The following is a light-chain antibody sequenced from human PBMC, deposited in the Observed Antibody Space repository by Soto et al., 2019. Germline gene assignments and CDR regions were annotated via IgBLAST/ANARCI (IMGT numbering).Light chain of an antibody. Sequence: VQVSPPIYTRSSSIGKRAIIICRAGQSVSTYLNWYQQKPDKAPKLLIYGSSRLQTGVPSRFSGSGSGTDFTLTIRSVKPEDFATYYCQQYNSYSFGQGTKVDIK. V-gene: IGKV1-39*01. CDR3: QQYNSYS. CDR2: GSS. J-gene: IGKJ1*01. CDR1: QSVSTY.